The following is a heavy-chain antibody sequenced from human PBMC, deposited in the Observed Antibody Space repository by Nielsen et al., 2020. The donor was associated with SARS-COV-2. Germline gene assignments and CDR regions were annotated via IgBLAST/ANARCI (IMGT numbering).Heavy chain of an antibody. CDR3: AKDLTLVRGLTTTVYFYYGMDV. CDR2: ITGSGGTT. J-gene: IGHJ6*02. CDR1: GFTFSSYA. Sequence: GGSLRLSCAVSGFTFSSYAMSWVRQAPGKGLEWVSTITGSGGTTYYADSVKGRFTISRDNSKSMLYLQMNSLRAEDTAIYYCAKDLTLVRGLTTTVYFYYGMDVWGQGTTVTVSS. V-gene: IGHV3-23*01. D-gene: IGHD3-10*01.